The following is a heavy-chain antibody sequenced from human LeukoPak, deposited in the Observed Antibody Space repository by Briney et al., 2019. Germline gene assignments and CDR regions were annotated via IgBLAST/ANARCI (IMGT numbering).Heavy chain of an antibody. CDR1: GFTFSDYY. CDR2: ISSSGSTL. Sequence: GGSLRLSCAASGFTFSDYYMSWIRQAPGKGLEWVSYISSSGSTLYYADSVKGRFTISRDNAKNSLYLQMNSLRAEDTAVYYCARDRGSVSGTYYLYAFDIWGQGTMVTVSS. V-gene: IGHV3-11*04. D-gene: IGHD1-26*01. J-gene: IGHJ3*02. CDR3: ARDRGSVSGTYYLYAFDI.